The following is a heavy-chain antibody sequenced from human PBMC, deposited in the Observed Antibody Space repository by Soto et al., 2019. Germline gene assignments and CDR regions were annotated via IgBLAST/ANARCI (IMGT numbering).Heavy chain of an antibody. CDR3: ARELPGVVVVAGGIWGSNWFDP. V-gene: IGHV4-31*03. D-gene: IGHD2-15*01. Sequence: SETLSLTCTVSGGSISSGGYYWSWIRQHPGKGLEWIGYIYYSGSTYYNPSLKSRVTISVDTSKNQFSLKLSSVTAADTAVYYCARELPGVVVVAGGIWGSNWFDPWGQGTLVTVSS. CDR2: IYYSGST. CDR1: GGSISSGGYY. J-gene: IGHJ5*02.